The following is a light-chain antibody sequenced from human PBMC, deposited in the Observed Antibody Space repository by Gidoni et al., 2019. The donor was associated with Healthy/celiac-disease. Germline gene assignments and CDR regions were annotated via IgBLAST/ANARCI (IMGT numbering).Light chain of an antibody. CDR1: QSLLHSNGYNY. Sequence: IVLTQSPLSWPVTPGEPASIPCRSSQSLLHSNGYNYLDWYLQKPGQSPQLLIYLGSNRASGVPDRFSGSGSGTDFTLKISRVEAEDVGVYYCMQALQTPITFGQGTRLEIK. J-gene: IGKJ5*01. V-gene: IGKV2-28*01. CDR2: LGS. CDR3: MQALQTPIT.